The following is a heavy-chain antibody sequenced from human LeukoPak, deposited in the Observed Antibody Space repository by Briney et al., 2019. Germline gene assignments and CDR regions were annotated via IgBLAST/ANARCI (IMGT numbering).Heavy chain of an antibody. CDR1: GFTFSGSA. CDR3: VRTHRIEGNAFDL. CDR2: IRSEANSYAT. J-gene: IGHJ3*01. Sequence: GGSLRLSCAASGFTFSGSAMHWVRQASGRGLEWVGRIRSEANSYATAYAGSVKDRFTISRDDSKNTAFLQMSSLKTEDTAVYYCVRTHRIEGNAFDLWGQGTMVTVSS. V-gene: IGHV3-73*01. D-gene: IGHD2/OR15-2a*01.